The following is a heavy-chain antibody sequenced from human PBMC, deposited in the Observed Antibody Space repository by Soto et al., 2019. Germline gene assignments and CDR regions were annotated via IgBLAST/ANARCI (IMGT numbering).Heavy chain of an antibody. V-gene: IGHV3-23*01. CDR1: GFTFSSYA. CDR3: ANLYGMGWFDP. J-gene: IGHJ5*02. D-gene: IGHD3-10*01. CDR2: ISGSGGST. Sequence: GGSLRLSCAASGFTFSSYAMSWVRQAPGKGLEWVSAISGSGGSTCYADSVKGRFTISRDNSKNTLYLQMNSLRAEDTAVYYCANLYGMGWFDPWGQGTLVTVSS.